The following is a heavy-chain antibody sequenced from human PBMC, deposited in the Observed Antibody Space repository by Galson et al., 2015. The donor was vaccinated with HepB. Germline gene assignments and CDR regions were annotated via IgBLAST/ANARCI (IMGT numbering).Heavy chain of an antibody. CDR3: ATGNYSIPTCYTFDS. Sequence: SLRLCGAASGFPFSSYAMSWVRQTPGKGLEWVSTISDSGHVTLDADSVKGRFTISRDNSKNALYFQMNSLKAEDTALFYCATGNYSIPTCYTFDSGARESGSPSPQ. CDR2: ISDSGHVT. CDR1: GFPFSSYA. D-gene: IGHD2-2*02. V-gene: IGHV3-23*01. J-gene: IGHJ4*02.